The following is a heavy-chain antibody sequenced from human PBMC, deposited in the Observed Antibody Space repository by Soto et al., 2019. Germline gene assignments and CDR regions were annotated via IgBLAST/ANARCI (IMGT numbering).Heavy chain of an antibody. V-gene: IGHV3-30*18. D-gene: IGHD1-1*01. Sequence: QVQLVESGGGVVQPGRSLRLSCAASGFTFSIYGMHWVRQAPGKGLECVTTISYDGNNKYYADSVEGRFTISRDNSRNTLDMQRVSLRAEDTAVHYCANARALDRRVIDAFDIWGQGTMVTVSS. J-gene: IGHJ3*02. CDR3: ANARALDRRVIDAFDI. CDR1: GFTFSIYG. CDR2: ISYDGNNK.